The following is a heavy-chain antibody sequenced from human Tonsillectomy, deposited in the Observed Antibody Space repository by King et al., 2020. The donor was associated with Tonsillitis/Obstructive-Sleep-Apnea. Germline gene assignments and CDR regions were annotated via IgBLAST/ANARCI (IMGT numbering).Heavy chain of an antibody. V-gene: IGHV5-51*01. CDR3: ARGYCSSTSCYKFDY. CDR1: GYIFTSYW. CDR2: IYPGDSDT. D-gene: IGHD2-2*02. Sequence: VQLVESGAEVKKPGESLKISCKGSGYIFTSYWIGWVRQMPGKGLEWMGIIYPGDSDTRYSPSFQGQVTISADKSISTAYLQWSSLKASDTAMYYCARGYCSSTSCYKFDYWGQGTLVTVSS. J-gene: IGHJ4*02.